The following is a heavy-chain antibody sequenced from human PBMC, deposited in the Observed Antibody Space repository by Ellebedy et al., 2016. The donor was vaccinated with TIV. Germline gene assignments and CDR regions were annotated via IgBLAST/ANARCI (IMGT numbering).Heavy chain of an antibody. CDR2: ISGSGGST. CDR1: GFPFTSYA. D-gene: IGHD1-26*01. Sequence: GESLKISCAASGFPFTSYAMSWVRQAPGKGLEWVSAISGSGGSTYYADSVKGRFTIYRDNSKNTLYLQMNSLRAEDTGVYYCAKDGYSGRYRIDYYYYGMDVWGQGTTVTVSS. V-gene: IGHV3-23*01. CDR3: AKDGYSGRYRIDYYYYGMDV. J-gene: IGHJ6*02.